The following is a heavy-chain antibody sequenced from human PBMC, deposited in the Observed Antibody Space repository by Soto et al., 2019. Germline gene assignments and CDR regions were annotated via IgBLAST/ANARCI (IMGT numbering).Heavy chain of an antibody. CDR1: VGSISSYY. CDR2: IYYSGST. D-gene: IGHD2-2*01. V-gene: IGHV4-59*08. Sequence: PSETLSLTCTVSVGSISSYYCSWIRQPPGKGLEWIGYIYYSGSTNYNPSLKSRVTISVDTSKNQFSLKVSSVTAADTAVYYCARLGGYCSGTNCYGYYGMDVWGQGTTVTVSS. CDR3: ARLGGYCSGTNCYGYYGMDV. J-gene: IGHJ6*02.